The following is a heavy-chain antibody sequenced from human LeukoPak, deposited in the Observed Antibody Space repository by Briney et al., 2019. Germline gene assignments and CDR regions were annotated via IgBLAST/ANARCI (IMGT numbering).Heavy chain of an antibody. J-gene: IGHJ5*02. V-gene: IGHV4-59*11. CDR1: GDSISNHY. Sequence: PSETLSLTCAVAGDSISNHYWSWIRQPPGKGLEWIGYIYYSGSSNYNPSLKSRVTMSVDTSRNQFSLKLSSVTAADTAVYYCVRGSTGAFDPWGQGTLVTVSS. CDR2: IYYSGSS. D-gene: IGHD1-1*01. CDR3: VRGSTGAFDP.